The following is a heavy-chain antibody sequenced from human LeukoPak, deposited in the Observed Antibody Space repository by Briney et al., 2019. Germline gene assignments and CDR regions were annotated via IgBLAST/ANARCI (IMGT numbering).Heavy chain of an antibody. CDR2: ISYDGSNE. Sequence: GGSLRLSCAASGFTFRTYGMNWVRQAPGKGLEWVAIISYDGSNEDYADSVKGRFTISRDNSKNTLYLQMNSLRAEDSAVYYCAKSRVRGVYYFDYWGQGTLVTVSS. CDR3: AKSRVRGVYYFDY. V-gene: IGHV3-30*18. J-gene: IGHJ4*02. D-gene: IGHD3-10*02. CDR1: GFTFRTYG.